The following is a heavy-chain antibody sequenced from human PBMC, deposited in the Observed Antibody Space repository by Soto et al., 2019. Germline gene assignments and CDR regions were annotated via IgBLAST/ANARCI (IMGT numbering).Heavy chain of an antibody. J-gene: IGHJ4*02. V-gene: IGHV1-18*01. Sequence: QVPLVQSGAEVKKPGASVKVSCKTSGYTCSNYGISWVRQAPGQGLEWMAWISAYTGNTNFAQRFQGRVTMTTDTSTSTAYMELRSLRSDDTAVYYCARDTPASGVATLDFWGQGSLVTVSS. CDR1: GYTCSNYG. CDR3: ARDTPASGVATLDF. CDR2: ISAYTGNT. D-gene: IGHD5-12*01.